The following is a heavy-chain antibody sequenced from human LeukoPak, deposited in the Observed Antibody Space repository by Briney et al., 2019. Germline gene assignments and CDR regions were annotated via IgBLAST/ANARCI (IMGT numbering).Heavy chain of an antibody. D-gene: IGHD3-10*01. J-gene: IGHJ4*02. CDR1: GISISGNSYY. Sequence: SETLSLTCTVSGISISGNSYYWSWIRQPAGKGLEWIGRIYTTGSTNYNPSLKSRVTISVDTSKNQFSLKLSSVTAADTAVYYCARGGLRGSYLSYFDYWGQGTLVTVSS. V-gene: IGHV4-61*02. CDR3: ARGGLRGSYLSYFDY. CDR2: IYTTGST.